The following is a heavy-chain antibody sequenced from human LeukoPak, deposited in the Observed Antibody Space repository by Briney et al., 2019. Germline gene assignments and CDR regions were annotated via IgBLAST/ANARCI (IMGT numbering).Heavy chain of an antibody. CDR2: IWYDGSNK. V-gene: IGHV3-33*01. CDR1: GFTFSSYG. D-gene: IGHD3-22*01. CDR3: TRTYYYDSSGYYPFDY. J-gene: IGHJ4*02. Sequence: GGSLRLSCAASGFTFSSYGMHWVRQAPGKGLEWVAVIWYDGSNKYYADSVKGRFTISRDNSKNTLYLQMNSLRAEDTAVYYCTRTYYYDSSGYYPFDYWGQGTLVTVSS.